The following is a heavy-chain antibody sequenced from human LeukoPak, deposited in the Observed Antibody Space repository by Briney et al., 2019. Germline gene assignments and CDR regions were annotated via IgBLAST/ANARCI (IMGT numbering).Heavy chain of an antibody. Sequence: SETLSLTCTVSGGSISSSSYYWGWIRQPPGKGLEWIGSIYYSGSTYYNPSLKSRVTISVDTSKNQFSLKLSSVTAADTAVYYCARRGPAGSWYRGAFNIGAKGKRAT. CDR3: ARRGPAGSWYRGAFNI. CDR2: IYYSGST. CDR1: GGSISSSSYY. J-gene: IGHJ3*02. V-gene: IGHV4-39*01. D-gene: IGHD6-13*01.